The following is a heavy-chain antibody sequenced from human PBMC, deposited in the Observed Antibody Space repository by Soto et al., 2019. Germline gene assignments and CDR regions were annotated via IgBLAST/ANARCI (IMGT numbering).Heavy chain of an antibody. J-gene: IGHJ4*02. V-gene: IGHV1-18*01. Sequence: ASVKVSCKTSGYTFTTYGITWVRQAPGQGLEWMGWISTNKGNTNYAQKFQGRVTMTTDNSKNTLYLQMNSLRAEDTAVYYCAKDPITMVRGVIDYWGQGTLVTVSS. CDR2: ISTNKGNT. D-gene: IGHD3-10*01. CDR1: GYTFTTYG. CDR3: AKDPITMVRGVIDY.